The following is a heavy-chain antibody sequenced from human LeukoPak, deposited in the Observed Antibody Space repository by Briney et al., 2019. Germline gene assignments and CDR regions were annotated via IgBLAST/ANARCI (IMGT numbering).Heavy chain of an antibody. CDR1: GFTFRSYG. J-gene: IGHJ4*02. CDR3: AKRYYSGSGSYYFDY. V-gene: IGHV3-30*02. CDR2: IRYDGNNK. Sequence: GGSLRLSCAASGFTFRSYGMHWVRQAPGKGLEWVAFIRYDGNNKYYADSVKGRFTIFRDNSKNTLYLQMNFLRAEDTAVYYCAKRYYSGSGSYYFDYWGQGTLVTVSS. D-gene: IGHD3-10*01.